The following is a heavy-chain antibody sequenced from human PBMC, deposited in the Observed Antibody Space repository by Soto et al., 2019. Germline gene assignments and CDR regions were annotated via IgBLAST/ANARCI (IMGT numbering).Heavy chain of an antibody. CDR2: INHSGST. V-gene: IGHV4-34*01. Sequence: SETLSLTCAVYGGSFSGYYWSWIRQPPGKGLEWIGEINHSGSTNYNPSLKSRVTISVDTSKNQFSLKLSSVTAADTAVYYCARETGMRFGELLRNVFDYWGQGTLVTVSS. J-gene: IGHJ4*02. CDR3: ARETGMRFGELLRNVFDY. CDR1: GGSFSGYY. D-gene: IGHD3-10*01.